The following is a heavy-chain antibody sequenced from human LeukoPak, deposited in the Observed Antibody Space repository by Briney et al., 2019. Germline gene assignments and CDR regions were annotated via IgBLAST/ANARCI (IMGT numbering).Heavy chain of an antibody. CDR2: IYSGGST. D-gene: IGHD5-12*01. Sequence: GGSLRLSCAASGFTVSSNYMSWVGQAPGKGLEWVSVIYSGGSTYYADSVKGRFTISRDNSKNTLYLQMNSLRAEDTAVYYCARLVATIGLDYWGQGTLVTVSS. CDR1: GFTVSSNY. J-gene: IGHJ4*02. CDR3: ARLVATIGLDY. V-gene: IGHV3-53*01.